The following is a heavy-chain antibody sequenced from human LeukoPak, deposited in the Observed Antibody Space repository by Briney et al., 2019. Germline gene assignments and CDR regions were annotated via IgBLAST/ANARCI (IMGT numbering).Heavy chain of an antibody. CDR2: INHSGST. CDR3: ARGPTPTTVTTFDY. V-gene: IGHV4-34*01. CDR1: GASFSDHY. Sequence: PSETLSLTCAVYGASFSDHYWGWIRQPPGKGLEWIGEINHSGSTNYNPSLKSRVTISVDTSKNQFSLKLSSVTAADTAVYYCARGPTPTTVTTFDYWGQGTLVTVSS. J-gene: IGHJ4*02. D-gene: IGHD4-17*01.